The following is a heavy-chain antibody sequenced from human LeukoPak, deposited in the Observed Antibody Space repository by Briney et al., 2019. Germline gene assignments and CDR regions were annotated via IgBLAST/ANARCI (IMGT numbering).Heavy chain of an antibody. D-gene: IGHD6-19*01. J-gene: IGHJ5*02. CDR2: FYHSGGT. CDR3: ARWYSSGWNGRVAFDP. V-gene: IGHV4-59*02. Sequence: SETLSLTCSVSGGSVSSYYWNWIRQPPGKGLEWIGFFYHSGGTHYNPSLKSRVTIPLDTSKSQVSLNLNSVTAAGTAVDSVARWYSSGWNGRVAFDPWGQGTLVTVSS. CDR1: GGSVSSYY.